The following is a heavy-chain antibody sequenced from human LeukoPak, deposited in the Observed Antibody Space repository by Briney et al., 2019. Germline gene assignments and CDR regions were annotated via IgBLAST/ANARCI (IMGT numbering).Heavy chain of an antibody. J-gene: IGHJ4*02. CDR3: ARDEHQDFHASTGRFDY. Sequence: GGSLRLSCAASGFTFITYWIGCVRQAPGKGLEWVANIKQDGSEKYYVDSVKGRFTISRDNARNSLHLQMNRLRAEDAAVYYCARDEHQDFHASTGRFDYWGQGTLVTVSS. CDR1: GFTFITYW. V-gene: IGHV3-7*04. CDR2: IKQDGSEK. D-gene: IGHD6-19*01.